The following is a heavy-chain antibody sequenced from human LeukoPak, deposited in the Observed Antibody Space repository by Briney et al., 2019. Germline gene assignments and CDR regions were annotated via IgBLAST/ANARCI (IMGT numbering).Heavy chain of an antibody. CDR2: IRSNGGST. CDR1: GFTFSSYA. V-gene: IGHV3-64*01. D-gene: IGHD3-16*01. Sequence: GGSLRHSCAASGFTFSSYAMHWVRQAPGKGLEYVSAIRSNGGSTYYANSVKGRFTISRDNSKNTLYLQRGSLRAEDMAVYYCARVGITEDYYVDYWGQGTLVTVSS. J-gene: IGHJ4*02. CDR3: ARVGITEDYYVDY.